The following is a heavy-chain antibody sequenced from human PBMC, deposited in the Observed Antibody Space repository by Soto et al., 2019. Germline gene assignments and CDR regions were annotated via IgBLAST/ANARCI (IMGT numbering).Heavy chain of an antibody. CDR3: ASSYYYDSSGYYPYYYGMDV. J-gene: IGHJ6*02. CDR1: GDSVSSNSAA. V-gene: IGHV6-1*01. CDR2: TYYRSKWYN. Sequence: PSQTLSLTCAISGDSVSSNSAAWNWIRQSPSRGLEWLGRTYYRSKWYNDYAVSVKSRITINPDTSKNQFSLQLNSVTPEDTAVYYCASSYYYDSSGYYPYYYGMDVWGQGTTVTVSS. D-gene: IGHD3-22*01.